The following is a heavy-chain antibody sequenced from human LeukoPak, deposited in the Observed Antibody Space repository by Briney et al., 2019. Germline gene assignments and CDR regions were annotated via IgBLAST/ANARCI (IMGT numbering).Heavy chain of an antibody. CDR1: GFTYSNYN. V-gene: IGHV3-21*01. D-gene: IGHD6-13*01. CDR3: ARDLGSSSWKHAFDI. CDR2: ISSSSGYI. Sequence: GGSLRLSCAASGFTYSNYNMNWVRQAPGKGLVWVSSISSSSGYIYYADSVKGRFSISRDNAKNSLYLQMNSLRAEDTAVYYCARDLGSSSWKHAFDIWGQGTMVTVSS. J-gene: IGHJ3*02.